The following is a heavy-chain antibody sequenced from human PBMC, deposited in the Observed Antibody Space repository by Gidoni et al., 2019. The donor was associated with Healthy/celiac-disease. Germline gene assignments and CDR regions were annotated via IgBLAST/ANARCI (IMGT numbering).Heavy chain of an antibody. CDR1: GFTFSRYA. J-gene: IGHJ4*02. CDR3: AKSLQVRDFWSGILGY. D-gene: IGHD3-3*01. V-gene: IGHV3-23*01. CDR2: ISGSGGST. Sequence: EVQLLESGGGLVQPGGSLRLSCAASGFTFSRYAMSWVRQAPGKGLEWVSAISGSGGSTYYADSVKGRFTISRDNSKNTLYLQMNSLRAEDTAVYYCAKSLQVRDFWSGILGYWGQGTLVTVSS.